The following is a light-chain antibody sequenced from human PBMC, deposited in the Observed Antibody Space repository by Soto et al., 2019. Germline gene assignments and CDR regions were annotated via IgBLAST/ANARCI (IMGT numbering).Light chain of an antibody. CDR1: QGISNTY. Sequence: EIVLTHSPDTLSLSPGERAALSFRASQGISNTYLAWYQQKPGQAPRLLIYGASFRATGIPDRFTGSGSGTDFTLTITRLEPEDFAVYYCQQFGGSSRTFGQGTKVE. CDR2: GAS. J-gene: IGKJ1*01. V-gene: IGKV3-20*01. CDR3: QQFGGSSRT.